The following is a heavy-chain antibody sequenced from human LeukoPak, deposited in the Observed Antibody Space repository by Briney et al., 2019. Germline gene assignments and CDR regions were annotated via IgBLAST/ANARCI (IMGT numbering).Heavy chain of an antibody. V-gene: IGHV4-59*01. D-gene: IGHD3-3*01. CDR1: GGSISSYY. CDR3: ARDRMYDFWSGYYRRYYYYYMDV. CDR2: IYYSGST. J-gene: IGHJ6*03. Sequence: SETLSLTCTVSGGSISSYYWSWIRQPPGKGLEWIGYIYYSGSTNYNPSLKGRVTISVDTSKNQFSLKLSSVTAADTAVYYCARDRMYDFWSGYYRRYYYYYMDVWGKGTTVTVSS.